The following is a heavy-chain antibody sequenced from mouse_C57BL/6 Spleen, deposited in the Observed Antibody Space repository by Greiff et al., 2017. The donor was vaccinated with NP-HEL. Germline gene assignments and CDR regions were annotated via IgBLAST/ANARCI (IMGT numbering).Heavy chain of an antibody. D-gene: IGHD1-1*01. CDR3: TTSDYYGSSSPAY. Sequence: VQLQQSGAELVRPGASVKLSCTASGFNIKDYYMHWVKQRPEPGLEWIGRIDPEDGDTEYAPKFQGKATMTADTSSNTAYLQLSSLTSEDTAVYYCTTSDYYGSSSPAYWGQGTLVTVSA. J-gene: IGHJ3*01. CDR1: GFNIKDYY. CDR2: IDPEDGDT. V-gene: IGHV14-1*01.